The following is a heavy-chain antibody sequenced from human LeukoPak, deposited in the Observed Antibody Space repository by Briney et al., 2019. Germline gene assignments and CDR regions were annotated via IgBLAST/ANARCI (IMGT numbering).Heavy chain of an antibody. Sequence: GASVNVSFKASGGTFISYAISWVRQAPGQGLEWMGGIIPIFGTANYAQKFQGRVTITADKSTSTAYMELSSLRSEDTAVYYCAGVLRYFDWLLSDAFDIWGQGTMVTVSS. J-gene: IGHJ3*02. D-gene: IGHD3-9*01. CDR1: GGTFISYA. CDR3: AGVLRYFDWLLSDAFDI. V-gene: IGHV1-69*06. CDR2: IIPIFGTA.